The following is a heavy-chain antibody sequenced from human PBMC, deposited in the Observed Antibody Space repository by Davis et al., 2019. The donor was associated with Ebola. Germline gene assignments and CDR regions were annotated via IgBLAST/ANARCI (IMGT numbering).Heavy chain of an antibody. Sequence: ASVKVSCKASGYTFTNYDINWVRQATGQGLEWMGWMNPNSGNTGYAQKFQGRITMTRNISISTAYMELSSLRSEDTAVYYCAAAYGDYGYYYGMDVWGQGTTVTVSS. J-gene: IGHJ6*02. CDR3: AAAYGDYGYYYGMDV. CDR1: GYTFTNYD. CDR2: MNPNSGNT. D-gene: IGHD4-17*01. V-gene: IGHV1-8*01.